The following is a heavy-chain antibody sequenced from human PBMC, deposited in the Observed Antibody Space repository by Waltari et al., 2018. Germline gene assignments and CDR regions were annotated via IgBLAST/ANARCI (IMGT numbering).Heavy chain of an antibody. D-gene: IGHD2-21*02. CDR1: GESLSSSDW. J-gene: IGHJ5*02. Sequence: QVQLQESGPGLVKSSETLSRTCTVSGESLSSSDWWTWVRRSPGKGLEWLGEISHSGDTDYHPSLKGRVTISADRSRNQFSLNLNSVTAADTAVYYCARARYFGLLFAWFDPWGQGTLVTVSS. CDR2: ISHSGDT. CDR3: ARARYFGLLFAWFDP. V-gene: IGHV4-4*02.